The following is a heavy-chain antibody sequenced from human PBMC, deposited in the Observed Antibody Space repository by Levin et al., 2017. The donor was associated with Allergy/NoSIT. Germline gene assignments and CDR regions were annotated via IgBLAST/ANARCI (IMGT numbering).Heavy chain of an antibody. J-gene: IGHJ4*02. CDR3: ARNQTVTRLGY. V-gene: IGHV3-53*01. CDR2: IYSGGNT. CDR1: GVTVSNNY. D-gene: IGHD2-21*02. Sequence: GGSLRLSCAASGVTVSNNYMIWVRQAPGKGLECVSLIYSGGNTYYADSVKGRFTISRDNSKNTLYLQMNNLRADDTAVYYCARNQTVTRLGYWGQGTLVTVSS.